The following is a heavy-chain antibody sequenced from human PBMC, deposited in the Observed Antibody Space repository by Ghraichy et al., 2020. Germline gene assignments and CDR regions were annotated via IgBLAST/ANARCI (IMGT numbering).Heavy chain of an antibody. CDR2: ISNSSDSI. CDR3: ARPRRGSYYDYFDF. J-gene: IGHJ4*02. Sequence: GGSLRLSCATSGFTFSRYSMNWVRQAPGKGLEWVSYISNSSDSIYYADSVKGRFTISRDNAKNSLYLQMSSLRDEDTAVYYCARPRRGSYYDYFDFWGQGTLATVSS. V-gene: IGHV3-48*02. CDR1: GFTFSRYS. D-gene: IGHD1-26*01.